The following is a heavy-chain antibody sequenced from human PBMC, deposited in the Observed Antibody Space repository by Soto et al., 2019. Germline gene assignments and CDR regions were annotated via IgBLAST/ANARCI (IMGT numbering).Heavy chain of an antibody. CDR1: GGSINGGDYH. J-gene: IGHJ6*02. CDR2: IYYSGST. V-gene: IGHV4-30-4*01. Sequence: SETLSLTCTVSGGSINGGDYHWTWIRQTPGKGLEWIGAIYYSGSTYYNPSLKSRIRISVDTSKSQFSLKLSSVTAADTAVYYCDTDYRSPSGGMDVWGQGTTVTVSS. D-gene: IGHD1-1*01. CDR3: DTDYRSPSGGMDV.